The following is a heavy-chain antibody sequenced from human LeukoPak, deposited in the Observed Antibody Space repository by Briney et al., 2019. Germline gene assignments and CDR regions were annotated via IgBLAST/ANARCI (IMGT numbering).Heavy chain of an antibody. Sequence: GGSLRLSCAASGFTVSSNYMSWVRQAPGKGLEWVSGINWNGGSTGYADSVKGRFTISRDNAKNSLYLQMNSLRAEDTALYHCARGDCSSTSCYPDYWGQGTLVTVSS. CDR1: GFTVSSNY. V-gene: IGHV3-20*01. D-gene: IGHD2-2*01. CDR3: ARGDCSSTSCYPDY. J-gene: IGHJ4*02. CDR2: INWNGGST.